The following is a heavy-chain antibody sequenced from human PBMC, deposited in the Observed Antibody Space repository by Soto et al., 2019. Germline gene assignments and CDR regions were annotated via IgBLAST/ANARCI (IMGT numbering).Heavy chain of an antibody. CDR3: AKENGGKGSDC. CDR1: GYTFTSYG. CDR2: ISAYNGNT. V-gene: IGHV1-18*01. J-gene: IGHJ4*02. D-gene: IGHD2-15*01. Sequence: ASVKVSCKASGYTFTSYGISWVRQAPGQGLEWMGWISAYNGNTNYAQKIQGRVTMTTDTSTSTAYMELRSLRADDTAVYYCAKENGGKGSDCWGQGTLVTVSS.